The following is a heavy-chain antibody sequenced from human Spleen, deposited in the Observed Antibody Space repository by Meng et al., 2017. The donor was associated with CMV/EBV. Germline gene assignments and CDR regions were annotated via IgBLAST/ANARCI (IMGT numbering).Heavy chain of an antibody. CDR3: AREATIFGVVTAYGMDV. Sequence: SETLSLTCTVSGGSISSYYWSWIRPPPGKGLEWIGYIYYSGSTNYNPSLKNRVTISVDTSKNQFSLKLSSLTAADTAVYYCAREATIFGVVTAYGMDVWGQGTTVTVSS. CDR2: IYYSGST. D-gene: IGHD3-3*01. J-gene: IGHJ6*02. V-gene: IGHV4-59*01. CDR1: GGSISSYY.